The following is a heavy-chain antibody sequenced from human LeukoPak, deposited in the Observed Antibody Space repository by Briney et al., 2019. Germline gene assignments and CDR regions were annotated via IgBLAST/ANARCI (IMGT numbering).Heavy chain of an antibody. D-gene: IGHD5-24*01. Sequence: PGGSLRLSCAASGFTISDYYMSWIRQAPGKGLEWVSYISSSSGYTNYADSVKGRFTISRDNAKNSLFLQMTCLRAEDTAVYYCPSILHSNVYKSDFDYWGKGTLVTVSS. V-gene: IGHV3-11*03. J-gene: IGHJ4*02. CDR2: ISSSSGYT. CDR1: GFTISDYY. CDR3: PSILHSNVYKSDFDY.